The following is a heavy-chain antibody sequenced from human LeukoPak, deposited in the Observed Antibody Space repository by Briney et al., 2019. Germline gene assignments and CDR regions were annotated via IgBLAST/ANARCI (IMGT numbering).Heavy chain of an antibody. D-gene: IGHD6-25*01. CDR3: AKDPRSVAANAFHI. Sequence: GGSLRLSCAASGFSFSSSVMTWVRQAPGKGLEWVSTISSSGGTTYYADSVKGRFTISRDNSKNTLYLEMDSLRANDTAVYSCAKDPRSVAANAFHIWGEGTMVTVSS. V-gene: IGHV3-23*01. CDR2: ISSSGGTT. J-gene: IGHJ3*02. CDR1: GFSFSSSV.